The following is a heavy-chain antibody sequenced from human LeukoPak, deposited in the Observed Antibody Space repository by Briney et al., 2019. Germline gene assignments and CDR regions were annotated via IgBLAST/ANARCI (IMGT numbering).Heavy chain of an antibody. CDR1: GYSFTSYW. Sequence: GESLKISSKGSGYSFTSYWIGWGRQMPGKGLQWWGISYHDDSNTRYSPSFQGQVTISADKSINTAYLQWSSLKASDTAMYYCARRYYDSSGYYHRDYYYMDVWGKGTTVTVSS. CDR2: SYHDDSNT. V-gene: IGHV5-51*01. D-gene: IGHD3-22*01. J-gene: IGHJ6*03. CDR3: ARRYYDSSGYYHRDYYYMDV.